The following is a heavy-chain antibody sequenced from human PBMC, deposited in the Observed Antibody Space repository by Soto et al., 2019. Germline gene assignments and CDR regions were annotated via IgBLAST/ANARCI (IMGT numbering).Heavy chain of an antibody. CDR3: ARDHGKLNP. D-gene: IGHD2-15*01. Sequence: GGSLRLSCAASGFTFSTYTMNWVRQTPGKGLEWVSSISSGSNYIYYADSLKGRFTISRDNAKNSLYLQMNSLRVEDTAVYYCARDHGKLNPWGQGTLVTVSS. V-gene: IGHV3-21*01. CDR1: GFTFSTYT. CDR2: ISSGSNYI. J-gene: IGHJ5*02.